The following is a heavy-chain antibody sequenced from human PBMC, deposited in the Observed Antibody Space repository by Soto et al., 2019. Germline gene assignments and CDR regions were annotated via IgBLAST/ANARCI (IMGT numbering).Heavy chain of an antibody. J-gene: IGHJ3*02. Sequence: EVQLVESGGGLVKPGGSLRLSCAASGFTFSNSIINWVRQAPGQGLEWVSSISGSSDFLYYADSVKGRFTISRDTATNSLYLQMNSLRAEDTAVYYCATNTWYAFDIWGQGTMVTVSS. CDR1: GFTFSNSI. CDR3: ATNTWYAFDI. V-gene: IGHV3-21*01. D-gene: IGHD2-2*01. CDR2: ISGSSDFL.